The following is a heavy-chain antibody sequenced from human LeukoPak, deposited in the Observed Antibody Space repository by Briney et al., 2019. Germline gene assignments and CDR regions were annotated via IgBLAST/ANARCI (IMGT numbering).Heavy chain of an antibody. D-gene: IGHD6-19*01. Sequence: PSETLSLTCTVSGGSISSGDCYWSWIRQPPGRGLEWIGYIYYSGSTYYNPSLKSRVTISVDTSKNQFSLKLSSVTAADTAVYYCARAARGSGWSWFWFDPWGQGTLVTVSS. CDR1: GGSISSGDCY. J-gene: IGHJ5*02. CDR2: IYYSGST. V-gene: IGHV4-30-4*01. CDR3: ARAARGSGWSWFWFDP.